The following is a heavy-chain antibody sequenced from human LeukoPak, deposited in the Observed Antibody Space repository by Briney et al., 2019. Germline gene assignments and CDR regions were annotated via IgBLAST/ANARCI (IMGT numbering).Heavy chain of an antibody. CDR1: GGSFSGYY. Sequence: SETLSLTCAVYGGSFSGYYWSWIRQPPGKGLEWIGYIYYSGGSNYNPSLKSRVTISVDTSKNQFSLKLSSVTAADTALYYCARLRNRYDTSGYYPFDYWGQGTLVTVSS. CDR3: ARLRNRYDTSGYYPFDY. CDR2: IYYSGGS. D-gene: IGHD3-22*01. V-gene: IGHV4-59*08. J-gene: IGHJ4*02.